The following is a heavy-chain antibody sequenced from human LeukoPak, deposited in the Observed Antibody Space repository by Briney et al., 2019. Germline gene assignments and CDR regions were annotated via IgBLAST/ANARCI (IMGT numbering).Heavy chain of an antibody. CDR2: INPCNGYT. CDR1: GYTFTNYS. V-gene: IGHV1-3*01. Sequence: ASVKVSCKASGYTFTNYSVHWVRQAPGQRLEWMGWINPCNGYTKFSQKFQGRVTITRDTSASTAYMELRSLRSEDTAQYYCARVLDYYFDYWGQGTLVTVSS. J-gene: IGHJ4*02. CDR3: ARVLDYYFDY. D-gene: IGHD3/OR15-3a*01.